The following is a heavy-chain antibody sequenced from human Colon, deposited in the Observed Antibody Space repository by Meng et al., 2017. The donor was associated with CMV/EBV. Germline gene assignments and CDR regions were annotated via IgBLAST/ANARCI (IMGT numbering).Heavy chain of an antibody. V-gene: IGHV3-7*01. CDR2: IKEDGRGQ. CDR3: VRYENLQHGMDV. CDR1: GFTFNTFW. Sequence: GGSLRPSCAASGFTFNTFWMTWVRQAPGKGLEWVANIKEDGRGQWYGDSVKGRFTISRDNARKSLYLQMNSLRAEDTAVYYCVRYENLQHGMDVWGQGTTVTVSS. D-gene: IGHD1-1*01. J-gene: IGHJ6*02.